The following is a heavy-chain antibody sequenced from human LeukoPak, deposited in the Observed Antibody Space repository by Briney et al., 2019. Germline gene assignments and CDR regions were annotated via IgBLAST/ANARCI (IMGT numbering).Heavy chain of an antibody. CDR1: GFTFSIYW. J-gene: IGHJ3*02. Sequence: GGSLRLSCAAAGFTFSIYWMSWVRQAPGKGLEWVANIKQDGGEKYYVDSVKGRFTISRDNAKNSLYLQMSSLRAEDTALYYCARYCGGDCYSPHDAFDIWGQGTIVIVTS. CDR2: IKQDGGEK. D-gene: IGHD2-21*02. CDR3: ARYCGGDCYSPHDAFDI. V-gene: IGHV3-7*04.